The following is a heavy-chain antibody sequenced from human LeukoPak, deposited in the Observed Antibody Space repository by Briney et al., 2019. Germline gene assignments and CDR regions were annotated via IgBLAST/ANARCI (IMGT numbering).Heavy chain of an antibody. D-gene: IGHD2-15*01. CDR3: ARVRPDCSGGSCYDY. V-gene: IGHV1-18*01. CDR2: ISAYNGNT. Sequence: ASVKVSCKASGYTFTSYGISWVRQAPGQGLEWMGWISAYNGNTNYAQKLQGRVTMTTDTSTSTAYMELRSLRSDDTAVYYCARVRPDCSGGSCYDYWGQGTLVTVSS. CDR1: GYTFTSYG. J-gene: IGHJ4*02.